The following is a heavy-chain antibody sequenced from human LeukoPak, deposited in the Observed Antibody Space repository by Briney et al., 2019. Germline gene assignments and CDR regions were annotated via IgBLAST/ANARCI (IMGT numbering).Heavy chain of an antibody. Sequence: SETLSLTCAVSGGSITSGNWWTWVRPSPGKGLEWIGEIHHGGTTNYNPSLKSRVTISVDKTKNQFSLKLNSVTAADTAVYYCAKKDYYYMDVWGKGTTVTVSS. CDR3: AKKDYYYMDV. CDR2: IHHGGTT. CDR1: GGSITSGNW. J-gene: IGHJ6*03. V-gene: IGHV4-4*02.